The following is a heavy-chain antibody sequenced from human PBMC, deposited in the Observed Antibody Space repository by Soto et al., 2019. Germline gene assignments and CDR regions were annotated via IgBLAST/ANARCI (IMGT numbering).Heavy chain of an antibody. Sequence: QVQLVQSGAEVKKPGASVKVSCKASGYTFTSYDINWVRQATGQGLAWMGWMNPNSGNTGYAQKFHGRVTMTTDTSISTGNMELSSLRSEDTAVYYCAGGGIAAAGWPYYFMDVWGRGTTVSVSS. CDR1: GYTFTSYD. V-gene: IGHV1-8*01. CDR3: AGGGIAAAGWPYYFMDV. D-gene: IGHD6-13*01. CDR2: MNPNSGNT. J-gene: IGHJ6*03.